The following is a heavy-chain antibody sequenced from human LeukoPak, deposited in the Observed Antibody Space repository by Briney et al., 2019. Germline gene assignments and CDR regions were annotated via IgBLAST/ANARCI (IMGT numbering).Heavy chain of an antibody. CDR1: GFTFSSFV. Sequence: GGSLRLSCAASGFTFSSFVMSWVRQAPGEGLEWVASISGSGDRTYYTDSVKGRFTISRDNSKNTLYLQMNGLRAEDTAVYYCAKDRGEWSSPLPFDYWGQGTLLTVSS. V-gene: IGHV3-23*01. CDR2: ISGSGDRT. D-gene: IGHD1-26*01. J-gene: IGHJ4*02. CDR3: AKDRGEWSSPLPFDY.